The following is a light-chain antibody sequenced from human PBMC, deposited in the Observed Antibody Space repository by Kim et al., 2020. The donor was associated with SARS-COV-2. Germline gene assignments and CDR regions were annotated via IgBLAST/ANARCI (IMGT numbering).Light chain of an antibody. CDR1: SSNIGNNT. V-gene: IGLV1-44*01. J-gene: IGLJ3*02. CDR2: NNN. CDR3: TPWDDRLNGWV. Sequence: ELTQPPSASGTPGQRVTIACSGSSSNIGNNTVNWYQQLPGTAPKLLIYNNNQRPLGVPDRFSGSKSGTSASLAISGLQSEDEADYYCTPWDDRLNGWVFGGGTQLTVL.